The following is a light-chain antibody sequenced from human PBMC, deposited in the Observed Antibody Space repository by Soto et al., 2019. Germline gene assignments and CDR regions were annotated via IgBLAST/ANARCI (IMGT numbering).Light chain of an antibody. CDR1: QSVVSN. V-gene: IGKV3-15*01. Sequence: EIVLTQSPATLSVSPGERATISCRPSQSVVSNVAWYQQKPGQAPRLLIYRASTMATGIAAMFSGSGAGTEYTLTIRSLQFEDFAVYSCQQNISWPQILGQGTKLEIK. CDR2: RAS. CDR3: QQNISWPQI. J-gene: IGKJ2*01.